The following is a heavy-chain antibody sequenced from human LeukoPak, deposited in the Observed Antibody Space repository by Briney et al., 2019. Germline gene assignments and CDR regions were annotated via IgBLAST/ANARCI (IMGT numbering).Heavy chain of an antibody. Sequence: GGSLRLSCAASGFSFSSYWMSWVRQAPGKGLEWVANIKQDGSQKHYVDSVKGRFTISRDNAKNSLYLQMNSLRVEDTAVYHCARDLCSSTSCYFVYWGQGILVTASS. J-gene: IGHJ4*02. CDR2: IKQDGSQK. D-gene: IGHD2-2*01. CDR1: GFSFSSYW. CDR3: ARDLCSSTSCYFVY. V-gene: IGHV3-7*01.